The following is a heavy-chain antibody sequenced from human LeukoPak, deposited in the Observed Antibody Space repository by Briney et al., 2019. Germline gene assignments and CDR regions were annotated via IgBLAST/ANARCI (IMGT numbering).Heavy chain of an antibody. J-gene: IGHJ3*02. V-gene: IGHV3-30-3*01. Sequence: GRSLRLSCTASGFTFSNYAMHWVRQAPGKGLEWVAVILYDGSNKYFADSVKGRFTISRDNSENTLYLQMNSLRAEDTAVYYCARGYYDSSGYYGAFDIWGQGTMVTVSS. CDR3: ARGYYDSSGYYGAFDI. CDR2: ILYDGSNK. D-gene: IGHD3-22*01. CDR1: GFTFSNYA.